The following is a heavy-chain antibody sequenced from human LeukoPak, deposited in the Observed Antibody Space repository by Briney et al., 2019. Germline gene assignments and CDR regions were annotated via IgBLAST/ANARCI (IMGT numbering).Heavy chain of an antibody. J-gene: IGHJ3*02. CDR3: ARVDCGGDCYRAESDAFDT. CDR2: IYHSGST. Sequence: PSQTLSLTCAVSGGSISSGGYSWSWIRQPPGKGLEWIGYIYHSGSTYYNPSLKSRVTISVDRSKNQFSLKLSSVTAADTAVYYCARVDCGGDCYRAESDAFDTWGQGTMVTVSS. CDR1: GGSISSGGYS. V-gene: IGHV4-30-2*01. D-gene: IGHD2-21*02.